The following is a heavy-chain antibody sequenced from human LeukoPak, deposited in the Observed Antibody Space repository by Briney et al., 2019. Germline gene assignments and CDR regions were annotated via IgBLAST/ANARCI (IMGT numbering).Heavy chain of an antibody. CDR2: IYHSGST. V-gene: IGHV4-4*02. CDR1: GGSISSSNW. CDR3: ARNHYGYNGNGFDY. J-gene: IGHJ4*02. D-gene: IGHD5-24*01. Sequence: PSETLSLTCAVSGGSISSSNWWSWVRQPPGKGLEWIGEIYHSGSTNYNPSLKSRVTISVDKSKNQFSLKLSSVTAADTAVYYCARNHYGYNGNGFDYWGQGTLVTVSS.